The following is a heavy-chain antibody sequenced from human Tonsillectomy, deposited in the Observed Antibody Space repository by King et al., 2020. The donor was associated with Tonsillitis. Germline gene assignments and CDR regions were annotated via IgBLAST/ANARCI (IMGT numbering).Heavy chain of an antibody. CDR3: ARVEFLQYSDSSVYNDAFHI. V-gene: IGHV3-74*02. J-gene: IGHJ3*02. CDR1: GFTFSSYW. Sequence: VQLVQSGGGLVQPGGSLRLACAASGFTFSSYWMNWVRQAPGKGLVWVSRINSDGSSTSYADSVKGRFTIYRDNARTMLYLQMNSLRAEDTAVYSCARVEFLQYSDSSVYNDAFHIWGQGTMVTVFS. CDR2: INSDGSST. D-gene: IGHD3-22*01.